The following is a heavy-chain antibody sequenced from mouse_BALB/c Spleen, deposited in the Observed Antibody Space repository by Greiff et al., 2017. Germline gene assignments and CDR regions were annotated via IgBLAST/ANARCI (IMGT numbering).Heavy chain of an antibody. Sequence: EVKLMESGPGLVKPSQSLSLTCTVTGYSITSDYAWNWIRQFPGNKLEWMGYISYSGSTSYNPSLKSRISITRDTSKNQFFLQLNSVTTEDTATYYCAIYYESTMDYWGQGTSVTVSA. J-gene: IGHJ4*01. D-gene: IGHD2-4*01. CDR2: ISYSGST. CDR3: AIYYESTMDY. V-gene: IGHV3-2*02. CDR1: GYSITSDYA.